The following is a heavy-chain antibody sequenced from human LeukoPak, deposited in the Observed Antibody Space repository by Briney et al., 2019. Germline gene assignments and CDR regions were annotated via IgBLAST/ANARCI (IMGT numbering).Heavy chain of an antibody. J-gene: IGHJ4*02. CDR2: INPSGGST. CDR3: ARGYCTNGVCSPYYFDY. CDR1: GYTFTSYY. D-gene: IGHD2-8*01. Sequence: ASVKVSCKASGYTFTSYYMHWVRQAPGQGLEWMGIINPSGGSTNYAQKFQGRVTITADKSTSTAYMELSSLRSEDTAVYYCARGYCTNGVCSPYYFDYWGQGTLVTVSS. V-gene: IGHV1-46*01.